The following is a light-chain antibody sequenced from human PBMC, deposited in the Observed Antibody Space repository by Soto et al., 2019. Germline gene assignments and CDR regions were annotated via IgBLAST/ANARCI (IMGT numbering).Light chain of an antibody. J-gene: IGKJ4*01. CDR1: QSIREF. Sequence: DIQMTQSPSSLSASVGDRVTITCRASQSIREFLNWYQQKPGKAPELLIYAASILHTGVPSRFSGSASRTEFTLTISDLNPHDCATYYCQQCYSVTPLSSGGGTKVVI. CDR3: QQCYSVTPLS. V-gene: IGKV1-39*01. CDR2: AAS.